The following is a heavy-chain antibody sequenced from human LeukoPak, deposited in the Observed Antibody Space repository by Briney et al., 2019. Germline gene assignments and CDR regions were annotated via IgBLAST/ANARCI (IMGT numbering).Heavy chain of an antibody. CDR2: IYYSGST. Sequence: NASETLSLTCTVSGVSISSYYWSWIRQPPGKGLEWIGYIYYSGSTNYNPSLKSRVTISVDTSKNQFSLKLSSVTAADTAVYYCARGGGSYYDFWSGSPDADAFDIWGQGTMVTVSS. CDR3: ARGGGSYYDFWSGSPDADAFDI. V-gene: IGHV4-59*01. CDR1: GVSISSYY. J-gene: IGHJ3*02. D-gene: IGHD3-3*01.